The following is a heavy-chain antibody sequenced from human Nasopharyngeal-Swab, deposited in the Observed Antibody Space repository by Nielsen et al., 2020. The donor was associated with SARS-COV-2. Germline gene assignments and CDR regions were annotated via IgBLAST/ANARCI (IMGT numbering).Heavy chain of an antibody. V-gene: IGHV3-23*01. CDR3: AKDLGPILKLDLYDH. CDR1: GFTVNTNY. J-gene: IGHJ4*02. D-gene: IGHD3/OR15-3a*01. Sequence: GESLKISCAASGFTVNTNYMTWVRQAQGKGLEWVSTMSGSSNTYYADSVKGRFTISRDSSKNTLYLQMNSLRAEDTGVYYCAKDLGPILKLDLYDHWGQGTLVTVSS. CDR2: MSGSSNT.